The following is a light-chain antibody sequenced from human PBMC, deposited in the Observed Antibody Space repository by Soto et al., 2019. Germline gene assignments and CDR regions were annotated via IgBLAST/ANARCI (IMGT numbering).Light chain of an antibody. CDR1: SSDIGRYKF. J-gene: IGLJ2*01. Sequence: QSVLTQPASVSGSPGQSITISCTGTSSDIGRYKFVSWFQQHPGKAPKLLIFEGTNRPSGASNRFSGSKSGNTASLTISGLQAEDEAIYFCSSSTNTNTLVIFGGGTKVTVL. V-gene: IGLV2-14*01. CDR3: SSSTNTNTLVI. CDR2: EGT.